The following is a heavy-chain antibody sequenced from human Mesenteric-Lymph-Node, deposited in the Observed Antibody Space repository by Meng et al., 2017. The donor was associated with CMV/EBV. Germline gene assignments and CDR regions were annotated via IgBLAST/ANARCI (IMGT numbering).Heavy chain of an antibody. CDR1: GYSFTTYW. CDR3: ARRLGFCSGASCPKDAFDF. D-gene: IGHD2-15*01. CDR2: VYPTDSDT. Sequence: GESLKISCKAFGYSFTTYWIGWVRQMPGKGLEWMGLVYPTDSDTRYSPSFQGQVTISADKSINTTYLQWSSLRASDTAMYYCARRLGFCSGASCPKDAFDFWGQGTMVTVSS. J-gene: IGHJ3*01. V-gene: IGHV5-51*01.